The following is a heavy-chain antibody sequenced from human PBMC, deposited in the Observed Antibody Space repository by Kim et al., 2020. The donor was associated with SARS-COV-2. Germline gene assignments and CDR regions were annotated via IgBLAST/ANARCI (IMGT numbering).Heavy chain of an antibody. Sequence: PSLKGRITISLDPSKNQFSLKLSSVTAADTAVYYCARGGGYSSSSGWFDPWGQGTLVTVSS. CDR3: ARGGGYSSSSGWFDP. J-gene: IGHJ5*02. V-gene: IGHV4-34*01. D-gene: IGHD6-6*01.